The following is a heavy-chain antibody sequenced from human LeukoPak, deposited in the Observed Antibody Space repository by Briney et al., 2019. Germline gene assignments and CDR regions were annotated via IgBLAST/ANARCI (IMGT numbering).Heavy chain of an antibody. Sequence: SETLSLTCSVSGGSISSGGYYWSWIRQCPGKGLEWIGYMYYSGSPYYNPSLKSRVTISLDTSKNQFSLKLSSVTAADTAVYYCARASSGWYNYWGQGTLVTVSS. D-gene: IGHD6-19*01. CDR1: GGSISSGGYY. CDR2: MYYSGSP. CDR3: ARASSGWYNY. V-gene: IGHV4-31*03. J-gene: IGHJ4*02.